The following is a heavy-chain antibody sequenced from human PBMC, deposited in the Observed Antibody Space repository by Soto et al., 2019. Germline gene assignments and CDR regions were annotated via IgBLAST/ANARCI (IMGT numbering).Heavy chain of an antibody. CDR3: ARVPYDTTGYYAF. Sequence: ASVKVPCKTSGFTFTTYYIHWVRQAPGQGLEWMGMIDPSGGSTTYAQKFQGRITMTSDMSTSTVYMELSSLRSEDTAVYYCARVPYDTTGYYAFWGQGTLVTVSS. J-gene: IGHJ4*02. D-gene: IGHD3-22*01. CDR2: IDPSGGST. V-gene: IGHV1-46*01. CDR1: GFTFTTYY.